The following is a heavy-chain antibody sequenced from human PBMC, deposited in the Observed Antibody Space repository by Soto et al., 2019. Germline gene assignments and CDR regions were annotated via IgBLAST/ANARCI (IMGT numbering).Heavy chain of an antibody. CDR3: AREPRYCRGGSCSITGDAYDI. CDR2: ISNRGDT. Sequence: PGGSMRLSCTASGFMVRDTYVNWVRQAPGKGLEWVSVISNRGDTHYADSVRGRFSLSRDISDNTLHLQMNNLRVEDTAVYYCAREPRYCRGGSCSITGDAYDIWGQGTMVTVSS. CDR1: GFMVRDTY. J-gene: IGHJ3*02. D-gene: IGHD2-15*01. V-gene: IGHV3-66*01.